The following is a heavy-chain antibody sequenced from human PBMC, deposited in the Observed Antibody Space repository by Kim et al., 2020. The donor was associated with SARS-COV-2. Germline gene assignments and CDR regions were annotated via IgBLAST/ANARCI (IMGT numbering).Heavy chain of an antibody. CDR1: GGSISSYY. Sequence: SETLSLTCTVSGGSISSYYWSWIRQPPGKGLEWIGYIYYSGSTNYNPSLKSRVTISVDTSKNQFSLKLSSVTAADTAVYYCARHYCGGDCYTHPWAAGDPYWYFDLWGRGTLVTVSS. V-gene: IGHV4-59*08. CDR3: ARHYCGGDCYTHPWAAGDPYWYFDL. CDR2: IYYSGST. J-gene: IGHJ2*01. D-gene: IGHD2-21*02.